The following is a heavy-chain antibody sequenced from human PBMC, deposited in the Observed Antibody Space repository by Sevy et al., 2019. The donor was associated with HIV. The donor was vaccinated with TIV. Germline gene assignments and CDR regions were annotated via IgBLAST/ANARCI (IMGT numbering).Heavy chain of an antibody. Sequence: SETLSLTCTVSDVSITSSNYYWGWIRQSPGKGLEWVGSFYSSAGTYYNPSLKSRVTISVDTSKNHFSLRLNSVTAADTAVYFCARTQGESGHGDSRDYPDAGDHYFDHWGQGTPVTVSS. CDR3: ARTQGESGHGDSRDYPDAGDHYFDH. D-gene: IGHD3-22*01. V-gene: IGHV4-39*02. J-gene: IGHJ4*02. CDR2: FYSSAGT. CDR1: DVSITSSNYY.